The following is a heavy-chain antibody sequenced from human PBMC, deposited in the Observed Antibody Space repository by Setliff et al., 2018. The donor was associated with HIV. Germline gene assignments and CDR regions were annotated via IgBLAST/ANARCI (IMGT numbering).Heavy chain of an antibody. D-gene: IGHD5-12*01. CDR1: GYTFDTYD. CDR3: AIDVIGGWLRPMPDF. Sequence: ASVKVSCKASGYTFDTYDLVWVRQTSGQGLEWMGSMNANSGSAVYAPQFQGRVTMTRNTSISTVYMELSSLRSEDTAVYYCAIDVIGGWLRPMPDFWGPGTLVTVSS. V-gene: IGHV1-8*02. J-gene: IGHJ4*02. CDR2: MNANSGSA.